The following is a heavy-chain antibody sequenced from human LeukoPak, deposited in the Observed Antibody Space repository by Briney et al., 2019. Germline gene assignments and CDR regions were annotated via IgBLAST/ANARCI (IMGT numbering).Heavy chain of an antibody. V-gene: IGHV4-59*01. CDR3: ARGPFSSGWYSYYFDY. D-gene: IGHD6-19*01. CDR2: IYYSGST. CDR1: GGSISSYY. Sequence: SETLSLTCTVSGGSISSYYWGWIRQPPGKGLEWIGSIYYSGSTNYNPSLKSRGTISVDTSKNQFSLKLSSVTAADTAVYYCARGPFSSGWYSYYFDYWGQGTLVTVSS. J-gene: IGHJ4*02.